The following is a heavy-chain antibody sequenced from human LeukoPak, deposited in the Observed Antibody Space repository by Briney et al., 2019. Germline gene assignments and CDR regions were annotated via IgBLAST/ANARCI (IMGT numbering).Heavy chain of an antibody. D-gene: IGHD3-10*01. V-gene: IGHV4-61*08. CDR2: IYYSGST. CDR1: GGSISSGAYY. J-gene: IGHJ4*02. CDR3: ARRRGDSNFDY. Sequence: PSETLSLTCTVSGGSISSGAYYWSWIRQYPGKGLEWIGYIYYSGSTNYNPSLKSRVTISVDMSKNQFSLRLTSVTAADTAVYYCARRRGDSNFDYWGQGTLVTVSS.